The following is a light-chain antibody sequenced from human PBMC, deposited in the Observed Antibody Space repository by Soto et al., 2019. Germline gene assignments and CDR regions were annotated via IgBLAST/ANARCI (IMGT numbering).Light chain of an antibody. Sequence: NFMLTQPHSVSDFAGKTVIISCTRSSGSITSNYVQWYQQRPGSSPTTVIYEDNQRPSGVPDRFSGSIDSSSNSASLTISGLETEDEADYYCQSYDATNQVFGGGTKLTV. V-gene: IGLV6-57*01. CDR2: EDN. CDR1: SGSITSNY. CDR3: QSYDATNQV. J-gene: IGLJ3*02.